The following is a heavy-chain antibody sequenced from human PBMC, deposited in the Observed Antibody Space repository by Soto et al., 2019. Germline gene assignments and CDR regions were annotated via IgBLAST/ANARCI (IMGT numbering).Heavy chain of an antibody. J-gene: IGHJ4*02. CDR2: ISYDGSNK. D-gene: IGHD3-10*01. CDR3: ATEASAGNLWFGKLFYFDY. V-gene: IGHV3-30-3*01. CDR1: GFTFSSYA. Sequence: GGSLRLSCAASGFTFSSYAMHWVRQAPGKGLEWVAVISYDGSNKYYADSVKGRFTISRDNSKNTLYLQMNSLRAEDTAVYYCATEASAGNLWFGKLFYFDYWGQGTLVTVSS.